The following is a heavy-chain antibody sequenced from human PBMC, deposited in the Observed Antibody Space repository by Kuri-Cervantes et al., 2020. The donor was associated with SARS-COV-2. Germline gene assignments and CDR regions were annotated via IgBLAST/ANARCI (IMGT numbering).Heavy chain of an antibody. Sequence: SVKVSCKASGYTFTSYDINWVRQATGQGLEWMGGIIPIFGTANYAQKFQGRVTITADESTSTAYMELSSLRSEDTAVYYCAREAPYSSSWSSAFDIWGQGTMVTVSS. CDR3: AREAPYSSSWSSAFDI. CDR1: GYTFTSYD. J-gene: IGHJ3*02. CDR2: IIPIFGTA. V-gene: IGHV1-69*13. D-gene: IGHD6-13*01.